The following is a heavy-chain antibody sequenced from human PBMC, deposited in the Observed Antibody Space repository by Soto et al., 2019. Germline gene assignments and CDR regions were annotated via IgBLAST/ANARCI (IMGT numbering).Heavy chain of an antibody. CDR1: GYTFTGYY. CDR2: INPNSGGT. D-gene: IGHD6-6*01. CDR3: ARARQLALSAFDY. Sequence: ASVKVSCKASGYTFTGYYMHWVRQAPGQGLEWMGWINPNSGGTNYAQKFQGRVTMTRDTSISTAYMELSRLRSDDTAVYYCARARQLALSAFDYWGQRTLVPVSS. V-gene: IGHV1-2*02. J-gene: IGHJ4*02.